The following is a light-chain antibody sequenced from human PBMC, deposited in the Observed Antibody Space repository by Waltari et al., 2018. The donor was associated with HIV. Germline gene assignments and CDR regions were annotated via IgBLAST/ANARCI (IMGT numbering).Light chain of an antibody. CDR2: DAS. CDR1: QDISNC. CDR3: QQYDSLPIT. J-gene: IGKJ5*01. Sequence: QMTQSASSLSASVADRVPITCQASQDISNCLNWYQQKPGKAPNLLIYDASSLQTGVPSRFSGSGSGTDFTFTITSLQPEDFATYYCQQYDSLPITFGQGTRLDIK. V-gene: IGKV1-33*01.